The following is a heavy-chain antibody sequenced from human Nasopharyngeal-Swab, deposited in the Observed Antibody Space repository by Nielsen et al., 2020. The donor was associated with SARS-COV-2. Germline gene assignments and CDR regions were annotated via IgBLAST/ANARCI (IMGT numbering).Heavy chain of an antibody. CDR1: GFTSSSYA. CDR3: ARDLRWLQFPAGGGDY. D-gene: IGHD5-24*01. V-gene: IGHV3-30*04. J-gene: IGHJ4*02. CDR2: ISYDGSNK. Sequence: GESLKISCAASGFTSSSYAMHWVRQAPGKGLEWVAVISYDGSNKYYADSVKGRFTISRDNSKNTLYLQMNSLRAEDTAVYYCARDLRWLQFPAGGGDYWGQGTLVTVSS.